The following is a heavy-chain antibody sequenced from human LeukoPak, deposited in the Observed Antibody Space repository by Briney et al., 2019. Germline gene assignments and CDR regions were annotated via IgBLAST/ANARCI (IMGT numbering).Heavy chain of an antibody. Sequence: PGGSLRLSCAASGFTLDDYGMSWVRQAPGKGLEWVSGINWNGGSTGYADSVKGRFTISRDNAKNSLYLQMNRLRAEDTDLYYCARAHSGYYYYMDVWGKGTTVTVSS. J-gene: IGHJ6*03. CDR1: GFTLDDYG. CDR3: ARAHSGYYYYMDV. V-gene: IGHV3-20*04. D-gene: IGHD6-13*01. CDR2: INWNGGST.